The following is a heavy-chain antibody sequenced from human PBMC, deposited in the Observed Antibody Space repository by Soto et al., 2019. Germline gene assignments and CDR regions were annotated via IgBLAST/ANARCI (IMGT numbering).Heavy chain of an antibody. J-gene: IGHJ6*02. D-gene: IGHD1-26*01. CDR3: ARGTPGIVGATTSYYYYGMDV. Sequence: QVQLQESSPGLVKPSETLSLTCTVSGGSVSSGSYYWSWIRQPPGKGLEWIGYIYNTGRTNYNPSLKSRVAISVDTSNNQFSLNLSSVTAADTAVYYCARGTPGIVGATTSYYYYGMDVWGQGTTVTVSS. V-gene: IGHV4-61*01. CDR2: IYNTGRT. CDR1: GGSVSSGSYY.